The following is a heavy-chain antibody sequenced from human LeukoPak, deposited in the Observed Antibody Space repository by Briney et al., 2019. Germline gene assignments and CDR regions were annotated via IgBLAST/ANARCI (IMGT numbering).Heavy chain of an antibody. CDR1: GGSFCGYY. V-gene: IGHV4-34*01. Sequence: SETLSLTCAVYGGSFCGYYWSWIRQPPGKGLEWIGEINHSGSTNYNPSLKSRVTISVDTSKNQFSLKLSSVTAADTAVYYCARSPSDYGSYWGQGTLVTVSS. D-gene: IGHD4-17*01. CDR2: INHSGST. J-gene: IGHJ4*02. CDR3: ARSPSDYGSY.